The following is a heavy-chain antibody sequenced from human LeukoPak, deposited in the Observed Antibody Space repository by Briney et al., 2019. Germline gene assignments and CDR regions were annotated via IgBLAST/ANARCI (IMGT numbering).Heavy chain of an antibody. CDR2: VYYDGST. CDR1: GDSFSSANYY. Sequence: PSETLSLTCTVSGDSFSSANYYWTWVRQPPGKGLEWIGYVYYDGSTYYHPSLQSRLAISVDTSKNQFSLNLTSVTAADTAVYYCVRGLTGYSYFFDYWGQGALVTVSS. J-gene: IGHJ4*02. V-gene: IGHV4-30-4*08. D-gene: IGHD1-20*01. CDR3: VRGLTGYSYFFDY.